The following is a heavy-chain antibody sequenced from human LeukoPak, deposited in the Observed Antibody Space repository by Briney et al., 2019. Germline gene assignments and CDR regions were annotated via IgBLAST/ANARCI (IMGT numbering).Heavy chain of an antibody. CDR3: ARDSRTAYDILTGYSFDY. D-gene: IGHD3-9*01. V-gene: IGHV7-4-1*02. CDR1: GYTFTSYA. J-gene: IGHJ4*02. CDR2: INTNTGNP. Sequence: ASVKVSCKASGYTFTSYAMNWVRQAPGQGLEWMGWINTNTGNPTYAQGFTGRFVFSLDTSVSTAYLQISSLKAEDTAVYHCARDSRTAYDILTGYSFDYWGQGTLVTVSS.